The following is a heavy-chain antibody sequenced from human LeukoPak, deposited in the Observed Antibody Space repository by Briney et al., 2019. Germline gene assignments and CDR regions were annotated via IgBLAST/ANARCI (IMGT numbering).Heavy chain of an antibody. CDR2: ISAYNGNT. D-gene: IGHD5-12*01. V-gene: IGHV1-18*01. Sequence: ASVKVSCKASGYTLTSYGISWVRQAPGQGVEWMGWISAYNGNTNYAQKLQGRVTMTTDTSTSTAYMELRSLRSDDTAVYYCARVYESPIVATVGGYFDYWGQGTLVTASS. CDR1: GYTLTSYG. J-gene: IGHJ4*02. CDR3: ARVYESPIVATVGGYFDY.